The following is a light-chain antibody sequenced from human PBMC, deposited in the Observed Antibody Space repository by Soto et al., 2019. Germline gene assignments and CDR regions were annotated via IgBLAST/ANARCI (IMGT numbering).Light chain of an antibody. CDR3: QQYNNWRWT. CDR1: QSVSSN. CDR2: DIS. J-gene: IGKJ1*01. V-gene: IGKV3D-15*01. Sequence: ETVLTQSPATLSVSPGERATLSCSASQSVSSNLAWYQQKPGQPPRLLIYDISTRATGIPTRFSGSGSGTEFTLTISSLQSEDFAVYYCQQYNNWRWTFGQGTKVDIK.